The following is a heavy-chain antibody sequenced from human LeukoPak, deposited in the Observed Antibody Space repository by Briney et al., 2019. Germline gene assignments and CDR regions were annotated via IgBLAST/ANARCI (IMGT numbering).Heavy chain of an antibody. CDR1: GGSISSYH. V-gene: IGHV4-59*12. Sequence: SETLSLTCTVSGGSISSYHWSWIRQPPGKGLEWIGYIYHSGSTYYNPSLKSRVTISVDRSKNQFSLKLSSVTAAGTAVYYCARDQVVGASGFDYWGQGTLVTVSS. CDR2: IYHSGST. CDR3: ARDQVVGASGFDY. J-gene: IGHJ4*02. D-gene: IGHD1-26*01.